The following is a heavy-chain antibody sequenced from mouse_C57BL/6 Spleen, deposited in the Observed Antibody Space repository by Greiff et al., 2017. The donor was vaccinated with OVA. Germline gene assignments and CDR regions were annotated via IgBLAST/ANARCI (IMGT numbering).Heavy chain of an antibody. Sequence: VHVKQSGPELVKPGASVKISCKASGYSFTDYNMNWVKQSNGKSLEWIGVINPNYGTTSYNQKFKGKATLTVDQSSSTAYMQLNSLTSEDSAVYYCALYYSNYRWFAYWGQGTLVTVSA. CDR2: INPNYGTT. J-gene: IGHJ3*01. V-gene: IGHV1-39*01. D-gene: IGHD2-5*01. CDR1: GYSFTDYN. CDR3: ALYYSNYRWFAY.